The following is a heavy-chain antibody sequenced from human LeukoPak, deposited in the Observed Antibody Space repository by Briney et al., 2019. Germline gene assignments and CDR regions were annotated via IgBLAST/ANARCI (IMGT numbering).Heavy chain of an antibody. D-gene: IGHD3-10*01. CDR1: GGSFSGYY. CDR2: INHSGST. Sequence: SETLSLTCAVYGGSFSGYYWSWIRQPPGKGLEWIGEINHSGSTNYNPSLKSRVTISVDTSKNQFSLKLSSVTAADTAVYYCARKGRSRSYYNGQGFTKYNWLDPWGQGTLVTVSS. CDR3: ARKGRSRSYYNGQGFTKYNWLDP. V-gene: IGHV4-34*01. J-gene: IGHJ5*02.